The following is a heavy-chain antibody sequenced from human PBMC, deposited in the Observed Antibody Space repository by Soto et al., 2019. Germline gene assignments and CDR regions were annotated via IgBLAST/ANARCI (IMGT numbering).Heavy chain of an antibody. V-gene: IGHV1-8*01. J-gene: IGHJ6*04. D-gene: IGHD3-3*01. CDR1: GYTFTSYD. Sequence: ASVKVSCKASGYTFTSYDINWVRQATGQGLEWMGWMNPNSGNTGYAQKFQGRVTMTRNTSISTAYMELSSLRSEDTAVYYCARSEGASPSWEIRFLEWLDLRLDVWGKGTTVTVSS. CDR3: ARSEGASPSWEIRFLEWLDLRLDV. CDR2: MNPNSGNT.